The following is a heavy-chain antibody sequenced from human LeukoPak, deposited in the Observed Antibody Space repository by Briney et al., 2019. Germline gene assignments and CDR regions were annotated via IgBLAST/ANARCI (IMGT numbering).Heavy chain of an antibody. D-gene: IGHD1-14*01. CDR2: IHYSGRT. CDR3: ARDNRPLSNHCYYYYYMDV. CDR1: GGSISSYY. V-gene: IGHV4-59*01. J-gene: IGHJ6*03. Sequence: PSETLSVICTVSGGSISSYYWSWIRQPPGKGLEWVGDIHYSGRTNYNPSLKSRVTISVDTSKNQFSLKLSSVTAADTAVYYCARDNRPLSNHCYYYYYMDVWGKGTTVTVSS.